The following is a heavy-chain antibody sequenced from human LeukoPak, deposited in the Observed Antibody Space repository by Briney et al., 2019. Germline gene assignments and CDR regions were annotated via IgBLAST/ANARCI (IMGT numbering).Heavy chain of an antibody. V-gene: IGHV4-4*07. CDR3: ARGRSTTVTKKYWYFDL. J-gene: IGHJ2*01. Sequence: SETLSLTCTVSGGSISSYYWSWIRQPAGKGLEWIGRIYTSGSTNYNPSLKSRVTMSVDTSKNQFSLKLSSVTAADTAVYYCARGRSTTVTKKYWYFDLWGRGTLDTVSS. D-gene: IGHD4-17*01. CDR2: IYTSGST. CDR1: GGSISSYY.